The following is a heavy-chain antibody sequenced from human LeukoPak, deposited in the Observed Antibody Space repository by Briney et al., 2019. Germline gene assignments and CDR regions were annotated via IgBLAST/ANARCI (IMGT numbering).Heavy chain of an antibody. CDR1: GDSMSSYY. CDR2: FFISGNT. CDR3: CGHDSSGRTFDF. J-gene: IGHJ4*02. V-gene: IGHV4-59*01. D-gene: IGHD3-22*01. Sequence: SETLSLTCTVSGDSMSSYYWSWFLQPPGKGLVGIGYFFISGNTNYYTSPPRRVTISRETSNKHFFLKLSSAAAAATAVYFCCGHDSSGRTFDFWGQGTLVTVSS.